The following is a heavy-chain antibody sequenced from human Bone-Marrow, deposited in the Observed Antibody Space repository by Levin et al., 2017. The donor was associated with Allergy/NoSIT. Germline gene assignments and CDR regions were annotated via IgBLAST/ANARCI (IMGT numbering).Heavy chain of an antibody. Sequence: GGSLRLSCAASGFTFSSYSMNWVRQAPGKGLEWVSSISSSSSYIYYADSVKGRFTISRDNAKNSLYLQMNSLRAEDTAVYYCARQQWLADWYFDLWGRGTLVTVSA. CDR3: ARQQWLADWYFDL. V-gene: IGHV3-21*01. J-gene: IGHJ2*01. CDR2: ISSSSSYI. D-gene: IGHD6-19*01. CDR1: GFTFSSYS.